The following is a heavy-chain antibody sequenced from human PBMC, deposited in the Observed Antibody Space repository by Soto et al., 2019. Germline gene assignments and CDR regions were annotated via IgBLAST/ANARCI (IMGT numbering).Heavy chain of an antibody. Sequence: QVQLQESGPGLVKPSETLSLTCSVSGASINSYYWSWIRQPPGKGLEWIGYISHSGSTNYNPTLKSRVTISLDTSKNQFSLNLISVTAADTAVYYCARLAFTYSSGEEWFDPWGQGTLVTVSS. D-gene: IGHD6-19*01. CDR3: ARLAFTYSSGEEWFDP. V-gene: IGHV4-59*08. J-gene: IGHJ5*02. CDR1: GASINSYY. CDR2: ISHSGST.